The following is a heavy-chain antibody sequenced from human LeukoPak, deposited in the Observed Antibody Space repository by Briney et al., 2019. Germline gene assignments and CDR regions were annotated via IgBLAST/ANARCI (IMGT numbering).Heavy chain of an antibody. CDR1: GFTFSSYS. CDR3: SRDLDSSFDY. J-gene: IGHJ4*02. CDR2: ISSSSSYI. D-gene: IGHD6-13*01. V-gene: IGHV3-21*01. Sequence: GGTLRLSCAASGFTFSSYSMNWVRHAPGKGLEWVSSISSSSSYIYYADSVKGRFTISRENPKNSLYLQMNILTPETTAVFSLSRDLDSSFDYWGQGTLVTVFS.